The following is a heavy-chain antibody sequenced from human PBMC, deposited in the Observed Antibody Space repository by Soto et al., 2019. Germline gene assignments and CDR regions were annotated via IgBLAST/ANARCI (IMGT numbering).Heavy chain of an antibody. D-gene: IGHD6-13*01. CDR1: GFTFSSYG. CDR2: ISYDGSNK. J-gene: IGHJ4*02. CDR3: AKAGRRAAAGTVLDY. V-gene: IGHV3-30*18. Sequence: PGGSLRLSCAASGFTFSSYGMHWVRQAPGKGLEWVAVISYDGSNKYYADSVKGRFTISRDNSKNTLYLQMNSLRAEDTAVYYCAKAGRRAAAGTVLDYWGQGTLVTVSS.